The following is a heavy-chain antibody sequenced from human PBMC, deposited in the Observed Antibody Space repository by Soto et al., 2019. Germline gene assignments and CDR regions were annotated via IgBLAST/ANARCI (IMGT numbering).Heavy chain of an antibody. D-gene: IGHD3-22*01. Sequence: ASVKVSCKASGNTFTSYYMHWVRQAPGQGREWMGIINPSGGSTSYAQKFQGRVTMTRDTSTSTVYMELSSLRSEDTAVYYCARVADYYDSTPGVFDIWGHGTLVTVSS. CDR1: GNTFTSYY. V-gene: IGHV1-46*01. CDR2: INPSGGST. CDR3: ARVADYYDSTPGVFDI. J-gene: IGHJ3*02.